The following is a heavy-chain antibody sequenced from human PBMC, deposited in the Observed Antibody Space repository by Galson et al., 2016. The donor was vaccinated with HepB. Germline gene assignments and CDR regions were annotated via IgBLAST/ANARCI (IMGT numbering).Heavy chain of an antibody. Sequence: SVKVSCKASGYTFTSYAMHWVRQAPGQRLEWMGWINAGNGNTKYSQKFQGRVTITRDTSASTAYMELSSLRSEDTAVYYCARVAMAARPGFVNYFDYWGQGTLVTVSS. V-gene: IGHV1-3*01. J-gene: IGHJ4*02. CDR3: ARVAMAARPGFVNYFDY. CDR1: GYTFTSYA. CDR2: INAGNGNT. D-gene: IGHD6-6*01.